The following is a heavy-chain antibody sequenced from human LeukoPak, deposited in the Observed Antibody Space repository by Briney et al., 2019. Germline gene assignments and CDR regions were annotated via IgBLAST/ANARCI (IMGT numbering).Heavy chain of an antibody. V-gene: IGHV3-23*01. CDR3: AKSGYNRFDY. CDR2: ISGSGSGGST. CDR1: GFTFSSYW. Sequence: GGSLRLSCAASGFTFSSYWMSWVRQAPGKGLEWVSNISGSGSGGSTYYADSVKGRFTISRDNSKNTLYLQMNSLRAEDTAVYYCAKSGYNRFDYWGQGTLVTVSS. J-gene: IGHJ4*02. D-gene: IGHD5-24*01.